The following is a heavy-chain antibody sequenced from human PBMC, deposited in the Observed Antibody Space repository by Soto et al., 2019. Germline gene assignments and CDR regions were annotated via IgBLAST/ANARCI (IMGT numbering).Heavy chain of an antibody. Sequence: QVQLVQSGAEVKKPGSSVKVSCKASGGTFSSYAISWVRQAPGQGLEWMGGIIPIFGTANYAQKFQGRVTMTADESTSTAYMELSSLRSEDTAVYYCARVHGYCSSTSCHFSYYYYYGMDVWGQGTTVTVSS. CDR2: IIPIFGTA. D-gene: IGHD2-2*01. CDR1: GGTFSSYA. J-gene: IGHJ6*02. V-gene: IGHV1-69*01. CDR3: ARVHGYCSSTSCHFSYYYYYGMDV.